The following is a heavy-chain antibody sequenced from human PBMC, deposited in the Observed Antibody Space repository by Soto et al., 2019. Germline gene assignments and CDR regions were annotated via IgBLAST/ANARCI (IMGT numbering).Heavy chain of an antibody. CDR1: GYTFTSYA. CDR3: ARGRLRYFDWPQYYFDY. V-gene: IGHV1-3*01. CDR2: INAGNGNT. J-gene: IGHJ4*02. Sequence: AASVKVSCKASGYTFTSYAMHWVRQAPGQRLEWMGWINAGNGNTKYSQKFQGRVTITRDTSASTAYMELSSLRSEDTAVYYCARGRLRYFDWPQYYFDYWGQGTLVTVSS. D-gene: IGHD3-9*01.